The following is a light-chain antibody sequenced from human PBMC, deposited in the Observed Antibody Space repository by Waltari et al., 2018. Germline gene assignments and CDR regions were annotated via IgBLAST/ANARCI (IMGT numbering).Light chain of an antibody. CDR3: QHYVSLPVT. Sequence: EIVLTPSPGTLSLSPGERATLSCRASQSVSRAFAWYQQNPGQAPRLLIYGASNRATGIPDRFSGSGSGTDFRLIISRLEPEDFAVYYCQHYVSLPVTFGQGTKVEIK. V-gene: IGKV3-20*01. CDR1: QSVSRAF. J-gene: IGKJ1*01. CDR2: GAS.